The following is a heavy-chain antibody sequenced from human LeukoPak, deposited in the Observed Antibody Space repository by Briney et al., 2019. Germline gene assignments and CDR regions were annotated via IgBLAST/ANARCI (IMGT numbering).Heavy chain of an antibody. CDR3: AKDMGPYSYALDY. D-gene: IGHD5-18*01. J-gene: IGHJ4*02. CDR2: ISDSGGST. Sequence: GGSLRLSCAASGFTFSSYAMTWVRQAPGKGLEWVSTISDSGGSTYYADSVKGRFTISRDNSKNTLYLQMNSLRAEDTAVYYCAKDMGPYSYALDYWGQGTLVTVSS. V-gene: IGHV3-23*01. CDR1: GFTFSSYA.